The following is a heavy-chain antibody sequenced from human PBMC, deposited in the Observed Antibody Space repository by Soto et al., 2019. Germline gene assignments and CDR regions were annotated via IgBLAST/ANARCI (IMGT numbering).Heavy chain of an antibody. D-gene: IGHD4-17*01. CDR2: ISYDGSNK. V-gene: IGHV3-30*18. Sequence: GGSLRLSCAASGFTFSSYGMHWVRQAPGKGLEWVAVISYDGSNKYYADSVKGRFTISRDNSKNTLYLQMNSLRAEDTAVYYCAKDSDYGERYYYYGMDVWGQGTTVTVSS. J-gene: IGHJ6*02. CDR3: AKDSDYGERYYYYGMDV. CDR1: GFTFSSYG.